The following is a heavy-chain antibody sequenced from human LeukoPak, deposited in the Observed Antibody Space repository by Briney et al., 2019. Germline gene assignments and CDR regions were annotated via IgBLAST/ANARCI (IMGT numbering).Heavy chain of an antibody. Sequence: PGGSLRLSCAASGFTFSSYSMNWVRQAPGKGLEWVSYISSSSSTIYYAGSVKGRFTISRDNAKNSLYLQMNSLRAEDTAVYYCARDQLVVVGPEDGMDVWGQGTTVTVSS. CDR1: GFTFSSYS. D-gene: IGHD2-15*01. CDR2: ISSSSSTI. V-gene: IGHV3-48*01. CDR3: ARDQLVVVGPEDGMDV. J-gene: IGHJ6*02.